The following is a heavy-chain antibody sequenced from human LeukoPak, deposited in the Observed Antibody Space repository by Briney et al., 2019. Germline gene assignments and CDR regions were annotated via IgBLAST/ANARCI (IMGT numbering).Heavy chain of an antibody. J-gene: IGHJ3*02. CDR3: ARHSRSAYTGYENAFDI. D-gene: IGHD5-12*01. Sequence: PSETLSLTCTVSGGSISSGSYYWGWIRQPPGKGLEWIGNIYNSANTHYNPSLKTRITMSVDTSKNQFSLKLNSVTAADTGIYYCARHSRSAYTGYENAFDIWGQGTMVTVSS. CDR1: GGSISSGSYY. V-gene: IGHV4-39*01. CDR2: IYNSANT.